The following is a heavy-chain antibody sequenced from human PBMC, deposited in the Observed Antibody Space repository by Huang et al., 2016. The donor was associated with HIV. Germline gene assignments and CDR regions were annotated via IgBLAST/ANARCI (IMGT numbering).Heavy chain of an antibody. J-gene: IGHJ6*03. V-gene: IGHV4-34*01. CDR2: INHREST. CDR1: GGSFSGYY. Sequence: QVQLQQWGAGLLRPSETLSLTCAVYGGSFSGYYGTWIRQPPGKGLEWIGEINHRESTNDKPSLKSRVTISVDTSRNQFSLTWTSVTAADTAVYYCARGQGGYYYYYMDVWGKGTTVTVSS. CDR3: ARGQGGYYYYYMDV.